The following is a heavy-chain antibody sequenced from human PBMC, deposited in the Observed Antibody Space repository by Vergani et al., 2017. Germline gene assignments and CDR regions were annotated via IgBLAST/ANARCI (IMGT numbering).Heavy chain of an antibody. J-gene: IGHJ6*03. CDR2: ISGSGGST. CDR1: GFTFSSYA. V-gene: IGHV3-23*01. Sequence: EVQLLESGGGLVQPGGSLRLSCAASGFTFSSYAMSWVRQAPGKGLEWVSAISGSGGSTYYADSVKGRFTISRDNSKNTLYQQMNSLRAEDTAVYYCAKATTGEPYYYYYMDVWGKGTTVTVSS. D-gene: IGHD1-1*01. CDR3: AKATTGEPYYYYYMDV.